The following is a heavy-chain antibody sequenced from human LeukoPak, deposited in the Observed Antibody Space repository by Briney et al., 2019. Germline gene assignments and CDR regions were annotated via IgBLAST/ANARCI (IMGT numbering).Heavy chain of an antibody. CDR2: ISSSSGTI. D-gene: IGHD3-10*01. V-gene: IGHV3-48*02. CDR3: ARDITMVRRIIGYYYGMDV. CDR1: GFTFSTYS. J-gene: IGHJ6*02. Sequence: GGSLRLSCAASGFTFSTYSMNWVRQAPGKGLEWVAYISSSSGTIYYAESVKGRFTSSRDNAKTSLYLQMNSLRDEDTAVYYCARDITMVRRIIGYYYGMDVWGQGTTVTVSS.